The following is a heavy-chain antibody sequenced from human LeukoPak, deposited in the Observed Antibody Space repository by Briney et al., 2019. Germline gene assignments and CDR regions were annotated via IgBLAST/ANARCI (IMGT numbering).Heavy chain of an antibody. Sequence: PSETLSLTCAVYGGSFSGYYWNWIRQVPGKGLEWIGEINHSASARYSPSLTSRVTMSVDTSKNQFSLKLTSVTAADTAIYYCAREIIWGTYRRLYYFDSWGQGTLVTVSS. J-gene: IGHJ4*02. CDR1: GGSFSGYY. V-gene: IGHV4-34*01. D-gene: IGHD3-16*02. CDR3: AREIIWGTYRRLYYFDS. CDR2: INHSASA.